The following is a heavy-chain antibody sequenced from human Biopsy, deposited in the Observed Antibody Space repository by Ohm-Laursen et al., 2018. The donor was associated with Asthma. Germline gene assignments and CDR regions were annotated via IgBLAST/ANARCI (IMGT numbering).Heavy chain of an antibody. D-gene: IGHD6-13*01. J-gene: IGHJ6*02. CDR1: GGTFSRYA. V-gene: IGHV1-69*01. CDR2: IFPIFGTA. Sequence: SSVKVSCKASGGTFSRYAISWVRQAPGPGLEWMGGIFPIFGTANYAQKFQGRVTITADESTSTAYMELSSLRSEDTAVYYCARDFLLQHGSSWYYYYYGMDVWGQGTTVTVSS. CDR3: ARDFLLQHGSSWYYYYYGMDV.